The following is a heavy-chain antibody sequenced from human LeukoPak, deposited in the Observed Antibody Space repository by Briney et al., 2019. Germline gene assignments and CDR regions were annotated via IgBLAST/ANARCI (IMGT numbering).Heavy chain of an antibody. D-gene: IGHD3-3*01. J-gene: IGHJ5*02. CDR3: ARVEATWFDP. CDR1: GDSISSNY. V-gene: IGHV4-59*08. Sequence: SETLSLTCSVSGDSISSNYWSWIRQPPGKGLEWIGYINYSGSPSYNPSLQSRVTISADTSKNQFSLKLSSVTAADTAVYYCARVEATWFDPWGQGTLVTVSS. CDR2: INYSGSP.